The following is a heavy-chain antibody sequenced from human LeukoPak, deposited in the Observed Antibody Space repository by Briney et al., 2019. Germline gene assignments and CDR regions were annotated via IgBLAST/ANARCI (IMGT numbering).Heavy chain of an antibody. V-gene: IGHV3-7*01. Sequence: GGSLRLSCAASGFTFSNYWMSWVRQAPGKGLEWVAHINKDGSETYYADSVKGRFTMSRDNAKNSLDLQMNSLRAEDTAVYYCVRPELPGWSVLYDFWGQGTLVTVSS. D-gene: IGHD2-15*01. CDR1: GFTFSNYW. CDR3: VRPELPGWSVLYDF. CDR2: INKDGSET. J-gene: IGHJ4*02.